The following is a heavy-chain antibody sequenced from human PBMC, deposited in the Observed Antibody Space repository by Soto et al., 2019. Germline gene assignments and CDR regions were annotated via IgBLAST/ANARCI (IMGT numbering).Heavy chain of an antibody. CDR3: VRLRADFRFDY. V-gene: IGHV1-2*02. J-gene: IGHJ5*01. CDR1: GYTFHGYY. D-gene: IGHD1-26*01. Sequence: ASVKVSCKSSGYTFHGYYLHWVRQAPGQGLEWMGRLHPNRRSTTYAQKFQGRVTMTSDTSISTAYMELSRLRSDDTAFYYCVRLRADFRFDYWGQGTLVTVSS. CDR2: LHPNRRST.